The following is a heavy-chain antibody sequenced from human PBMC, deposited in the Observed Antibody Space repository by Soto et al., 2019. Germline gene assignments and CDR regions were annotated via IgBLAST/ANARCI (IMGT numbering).Heavy chain of an antibody. V-gene: IGHV3-72*01. D-gene: IGHD3-16*01. CDR1: GFSFSDYY. J-gene: IGHJ4*02. CDR2: SRNKANSYNP. Sequence: EVKLVESGGGLVQPGGSLRLSCAASGFSFSDYYMDWVRQVPGKGLEWVGRSRNKANSYNPEYAPSVKGRFSISRDNSKDSMYLQMNSLKTEDTAVYYCARDTGGSYDYWGQGALVTVSS. CDR3: ARDTGGSYDY.